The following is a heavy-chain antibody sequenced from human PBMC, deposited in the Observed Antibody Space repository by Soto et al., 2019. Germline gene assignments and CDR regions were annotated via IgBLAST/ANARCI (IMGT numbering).Heavy chain of an antibody. CDR2: IIPILGIA. CDR3: ATGIVVVPAAIVAFDI. CDR1: GGTFSSYT. D-gene: IGHD2-2*02. V-gene: IGHV1-69*02. Sequence: QVQLVQSGAEVKKPGSSVKVSCKASGGTFSSYTISWVRQAPGQGLEWMGRIIPILGIANYAQKFQVRVTITAHKSTSTAYMELSSLRSEDTAVYYCATGIVVVPAAIVAFDIWGQGTMIPVSS. J-gene: IGHJ3*02.